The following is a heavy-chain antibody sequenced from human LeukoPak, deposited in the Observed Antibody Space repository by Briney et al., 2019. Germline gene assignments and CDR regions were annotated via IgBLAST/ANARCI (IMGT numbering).Heavy chain of an antibody. D-gene: IGHD2-8*01. V-gene: IGHV1-69*01. Sequence: ASVKVSCKASGGTFSSYAISWVRQAPGQGLEWMGGIIPIFGTANYAQKFQGRVTITADESTSTAYMELSSLRSEDTAVYYCARAGYCTNGVCYENGAAFDIWGQGTMVTVSS. J-gene: IGHJ3*02. CDR2: IIPIFGTA. CDR3: ARAGYCTNGVCYENGAAFDI. CDR1: GGTFSSYA.